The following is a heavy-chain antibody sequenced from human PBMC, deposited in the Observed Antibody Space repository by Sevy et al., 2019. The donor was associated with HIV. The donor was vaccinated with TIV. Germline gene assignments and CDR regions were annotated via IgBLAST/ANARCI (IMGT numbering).Heavy chain of an antibody. J-gene: IGHJ4*02. CDR2: ISFDGRLK. D-gene: IGHD2-15*01. CDR3: AREGGHTAAWSPGNF. CDR1: GFTFSSHA. V-gene: IGHV3-30*04. Sequence: GGSLRLSCAASGFTFSSHALHWVRQAPGKGLEWVALISFDGRLKYYGDSVKGRFTISRDDAKKTLYLVMNSLRVEDTAVYYCAREGGHTAAWSPGNFWGQGTLVTVSS.